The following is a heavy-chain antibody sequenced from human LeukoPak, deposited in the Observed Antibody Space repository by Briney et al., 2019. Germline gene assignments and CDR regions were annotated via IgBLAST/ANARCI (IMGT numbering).Heavy chain of an antibody. J-gene: IGHJ3*02. CDR2: INPSGGST. V-gene: IGHV1-46*01. CDR3: ARDGYRTAFDI. D-gene: IGHD5-12*01. Sequence: ASVKVSCKASGYTFTSYYMHWLRQAPGQGLEWMGIINPSGGSTSYAQKFQGRVTMTRDTSTSTVYMELSSLRSEDTAVYYCARDGYRTAFDIWGQGTMVTVSS. CDR1: GYTFTSYY.